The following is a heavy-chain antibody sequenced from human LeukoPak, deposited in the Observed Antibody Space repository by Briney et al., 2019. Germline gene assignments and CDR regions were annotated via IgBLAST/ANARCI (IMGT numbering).Heavy chain of an antibody. D-gene: IGHD2-21*01. J-gene: IGHJ4*02. CDR2: IRYDGGNK. V-gene: IGHV3-30*02. CDR1: GFTFSSSG. CDR3: AKAPVTSCRGAYCYPFDS. Sequence: GGSLRLSCAASGFTFSSSGMHWVRQTPGKGLEWVAFIRYDGGNKYYADSVRGRFTISRDNSKNTLYLQMNSLRAEDAAVYFCAKAPVTSCRGAYCYPFDSWGQGTLVTVSS.